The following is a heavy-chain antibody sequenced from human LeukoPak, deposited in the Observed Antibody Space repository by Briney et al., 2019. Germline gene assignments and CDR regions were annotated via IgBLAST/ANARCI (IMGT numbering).Heavy chain of an antibody. Sequence: SVKVSCKASGGTFSSYAISWVRQAPGQGLEWMGRIIPIFGTANYAQKFQGRVTITTDESTSTVYMELSSLRSEDTAVYYCAREGDFIAAANFDYWGQGTLVTVSS. CDR2: IIPIFGTA. CDR1: GGTFSSYA. CDR3: AREGDFIAAANFDY. D-gene: IGHD6-13*01. J-gene: IGHJ4*02. V-gene: IGHV1-69*05.